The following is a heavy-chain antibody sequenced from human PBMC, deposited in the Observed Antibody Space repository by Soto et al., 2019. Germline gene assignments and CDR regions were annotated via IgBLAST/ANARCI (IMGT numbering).Heavy chain of an antibody. V-gene: IGHV1-69*01. Sequence: QVQLVQSGAELRKPGSSVKVSCKASGGTFSDSTINWVRQAPGQRLEWMGGIIPIFDTANYAEKFQGRVTITADESTSTSVMEVSSLRSEDTAVYYCARNGTLTGCSYGMDVWGQGTMVTVSS. D-gene: IGHD1-1*01. CDR2: IIPIFDTA. CDR3: ARNGTLTGCSYGMDV. J-gene: IGHJ6*02. CDR1: GGTFSDST.